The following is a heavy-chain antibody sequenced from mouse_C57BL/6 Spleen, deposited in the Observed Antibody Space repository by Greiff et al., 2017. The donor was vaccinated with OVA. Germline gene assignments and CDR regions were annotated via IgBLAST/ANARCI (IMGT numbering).Heavy chain of an antibody. V-gene: IGHV5-17*01. CDR3: ARDYYGTPMDY. CDR2: ISSGSSTI. D-gene: IGHD1-1*01. CDR1: GFTFSDYG. J-gene: IGHJ4*01. Sequence: VQLKESGGGLVKPGGSLKLSCAASGFTFSDYGMHWVRQAPEKGLEWVAYISSGSSTIYYADTVKGRFTISRDNAKNTLFLQMTSLRSEDTAMYYCARDYYGTPMDYWGQGTSVTVSS.